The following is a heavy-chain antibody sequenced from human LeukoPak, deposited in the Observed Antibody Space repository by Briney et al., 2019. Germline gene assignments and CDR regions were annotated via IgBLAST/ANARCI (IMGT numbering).Heavy chain of an antibody. D-gene: IGHD6-13*01. J-gene: IGHJ6*02. CDR2: ISSSSSTI. Sequence: PGGSLRLSCAASGFTFSSYSMNWVRQAPGKGLEWVSYISSSSSTIYYADSVKGRFTISRDNAKNSLYLQMNSLRAEGTAVYYCARDWQQLVRDLYYYGMDVWGQGTTVTVSS. CDR3: ARDWQQLVRDLYYYGMDV. V-gene: IGHV3-48*01. CDR1: GFTFSSYS.